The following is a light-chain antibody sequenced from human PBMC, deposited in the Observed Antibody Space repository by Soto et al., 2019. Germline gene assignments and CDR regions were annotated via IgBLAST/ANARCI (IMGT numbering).Light chain of an antibody. J-gene: IGKJ1*01. CDR1: QSISTW. CDR2: DAS. Sequence: DIQMTQSPSTLSASVGDRVTITCRASQSISTWLAWYQQKPGKAPKLLIYDASSLESGVPSRFSGSGSGTEFTLTISSLQPDDFATYYCQQYRKCGQGTKVDIK. CDR3: QQYRK. V-gene: IGKV1-5*01.